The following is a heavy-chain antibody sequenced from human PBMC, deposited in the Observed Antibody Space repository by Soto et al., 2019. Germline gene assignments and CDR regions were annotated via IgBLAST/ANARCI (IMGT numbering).Heavy chain of an antibody. Sequence: SETLSLTCNVSGGSVSSSYWGWIRQPPGKGLEWIAYVYYTGSNDYNPSLRSRGTLSVDPSKNQFSLNLRSVTAADTAVYFCASVPGSPGYHGLDVWGQGTTVTVSS. V-gene: IGHV4-59*02. J-gene: IGHJ6*02. CDR3: ASVPGSPGYHGLDV. CDR2: VYYTGSN. D-gene: IGHD6-19*01. CDR1: GGSVSSSY.